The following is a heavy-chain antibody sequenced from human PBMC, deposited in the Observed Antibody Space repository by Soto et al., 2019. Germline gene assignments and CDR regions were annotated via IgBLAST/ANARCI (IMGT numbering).Heavy chain of an antibody. CDR3: ARAHYDILTGYLFDY. Sequence: SVKVSCKASGGTFSSYAISWVRQAPGQGLEWMGGIIPIFGTANYAQKFQGRVTITADESTSTAYMELSSLRSEDTAVYYCARAHYDILTGYLFDYWGQGALVTVSS. D-gene: IGHD3-9*01. CDR1: GGTFSSYA. CDR2: IIPIFGTA. V-gene: IGHV1-69*13. J-gene: IGHJ4*02.